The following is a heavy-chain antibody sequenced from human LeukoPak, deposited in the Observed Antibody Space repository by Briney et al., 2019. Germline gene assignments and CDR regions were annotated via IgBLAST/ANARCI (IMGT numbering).Heavy chain of an antibody. V-gene: IGHV3-21*01. J-gene: IGHJ4*02. CDR2: ISTSSSYI. CDR3: ARGQLYYDSSGFDY. D-gene: IGHD3-22*01. Sequence: PGGSLRLSWAASGFTFSSFSMNWVRQAPGKGLEGVSSISTSSSYIYYVDSVKGRFTISRDNAKNSLYLQMNSLRAEDTAVYYCARGQLYYDSSGFDYWGQGTLVTVSS. CDR1: GFTFSSFS.